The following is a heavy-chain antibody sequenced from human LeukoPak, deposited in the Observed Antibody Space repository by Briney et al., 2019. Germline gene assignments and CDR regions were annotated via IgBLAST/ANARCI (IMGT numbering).Heavy chain of an antibody. V-gene: IGHV4-38-2*02. CDR1: DYYINNGYY. CDR3: ARVLVTTGSKAYGDYGYYYYMDV. D-gene: IGHD4-17*01. Sequence: SETLSLTCRVSDYYINNGYYWGWIRQPPGKGLEWIGSIYHSGNTYYNPSLKSRVTISVDTSKNQFSLKLSSVTAADTAVYYCARVLVTTGSKAYGDYGYYYYMDVWGKGTTVTVSS. J-gene: IGHJ6*03. CDR2: IYHSGNT.